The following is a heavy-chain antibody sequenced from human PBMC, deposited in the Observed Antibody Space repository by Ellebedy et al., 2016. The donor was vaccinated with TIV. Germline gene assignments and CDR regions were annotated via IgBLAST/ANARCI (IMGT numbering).Heavy chain of an antibody. CDR1: GDSVSSNSGA. V-gene: IGHV6-1*01. CDR2: TYYRSKWYN. J-gene: IGHJ5*02. Sequence: SQTLSLTXXISGDSVSSNSGAWHWIRQSPSRGLEWLGRTYYRSKWYNDYAVSVKSRISINPDTSKNQFSLHLNSVTPEDTAVYYCAYGTHDVGFDPWGQGTLVTVSS. CDR3: AYGTHDVGFDP. D-gene: IGHD3-10*01.